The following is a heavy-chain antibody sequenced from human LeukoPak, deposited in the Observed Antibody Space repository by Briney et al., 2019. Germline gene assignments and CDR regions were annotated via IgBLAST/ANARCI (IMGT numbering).Heavy chain of an antibody. CDR2: IYYSGST. CDR1: GGSISSYY. CDR3: ARAPGYSSSWHDY. Sequence: SETLSLTCTVSGGSISSYYWSWIRQTPGKGLEWIGYIYYSGSTNYNPSLKSRVTISVDTSKNQFSLKLSSVTAADTAVYYCARAPGYSSSWHDYWGQGTLVTVSS. V-gene: IGHV4-59*01. D-gene: IGHD6-13*01. J-gene: IGHJ4*02.